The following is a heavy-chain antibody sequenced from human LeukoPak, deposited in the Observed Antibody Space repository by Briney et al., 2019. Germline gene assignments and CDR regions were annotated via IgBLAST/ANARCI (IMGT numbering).Heavy chain of an antibody. CDR3: ATRPDYYDSSGYYF. D-gene: IGHD3-22*01. Sequence: ASVKVSCKVSGYTLTELSMHLVRQAPGKGLEWVGGFDPEDGETIYAQKFQGRVTMTEDASTDTAYMELSSLRSEDTAVYYCATRPDYYDSSGYYFWGQGTLVTVSS. V-gene: IGHV1-24*01. J-gene: IGHJ4*02. CDR2: FDPEDGET. CDR1: GYTLTELS.